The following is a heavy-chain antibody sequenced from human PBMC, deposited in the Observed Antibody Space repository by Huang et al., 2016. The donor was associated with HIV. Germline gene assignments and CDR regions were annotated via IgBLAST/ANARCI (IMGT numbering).Heavy chain of an antibody. V-gene: IGHV1-69*01. CDR3: ATGPRGSGSFN. D-gene: IGHD1-26*01. Sequence: QVQLVQSGAEVKKPGSSVKVSCKASGGTFSSYVISWVRQAPGQGLEWMGGITPIFDKTNYGQKFQGRVTIIADESTRTAYMEMSSLRPEETATYYCATGPRGSGSFNWGQGTLVIVSS. CDR1: GGTFSSYV. J-gene: IGHJ4*02. CDR2: ITPIFDKT.